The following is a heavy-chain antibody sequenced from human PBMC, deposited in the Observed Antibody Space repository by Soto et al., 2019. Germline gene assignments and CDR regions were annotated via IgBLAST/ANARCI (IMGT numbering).Heavy chain of an antibody. D-gene: IGHD3-22*01. CDR2: IIPIFGTA. CDR1: GGTFSSYA. V-gene: IGHV1-69*01. J-gene: IGHJ5*02. Sequence: QVQLVQSGAEVKKPGSSVKVSCKASGGTFSSYAISGVRQAPGQGLEWMGGIIPIFGTANYAQKFQGRVTITADESTSTAYMELSSLRSEDTAVYYCARRDRIPYYYDSSGRYSWFDPWGQGTLVTASS. CDR3: ARRDRIPYYYDSSGRYSWFDP.